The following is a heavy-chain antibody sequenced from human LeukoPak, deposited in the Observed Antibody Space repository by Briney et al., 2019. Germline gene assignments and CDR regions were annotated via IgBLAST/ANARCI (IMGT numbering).Heavy chain of an antibody. Sequence: RSLRLSCAASGFTFSSYGMHWVRQAPGKGLEWVAVIWYDGSNKYYASSVKGRFTISRDNSKNTLYLQMNSLRAEDTAVYYCARWSYSSGWYHFDYWGQGTLVTVSS. V-gene: IGHV3-33*01. J-gene: IGHJ4*02. D-gene: IGHD6-19*01. CDR1: GFTFSSYG. CDR3: ARWSYSSGWYHFDY. CDR2: IWYDGSNK.